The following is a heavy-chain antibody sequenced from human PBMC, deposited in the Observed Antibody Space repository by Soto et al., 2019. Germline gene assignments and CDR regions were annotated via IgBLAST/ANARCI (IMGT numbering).Heavy chain of an antibody. D-gene: IGHD2-8*02. V-gene: IGHV3-23*01. CDR1: GFPFTAYA. CDR2: ISGTGDST. CDR3: ARSHPHCTVGNCYLHEFDS. Sequence: EVQLLESGGGFVHPGGSLRLSCAASGFPFTAYAMSWVRQAPGKGPEWVSTISGTGDSTHYEDSVKGRFTISRDNSKSTLLLQINSMRVEDTAIYYCARSHPHCTVGNCYLHEFDSWGQGNLVIAAS. J-gene: IGHJ4*02.